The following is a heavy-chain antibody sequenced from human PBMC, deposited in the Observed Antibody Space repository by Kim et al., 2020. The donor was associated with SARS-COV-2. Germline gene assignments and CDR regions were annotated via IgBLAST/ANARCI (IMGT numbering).Heavy chain of an antibody. CDR2: ISSSSSTI. J-gene: IGHJ3*02. V-gene: IGHV3-48*02. D-gene: IGHD5-12*01. Sequence: GGSLRLSCAASGFTFSSYSMNWVRQAPGKGLEWVSYISSSSSTIYYADSVKGRFTISRDNAKNSLYLQMNSLRDEDTAVYYCARGERRYSGYDLGDLLGVSGAFDIWGPGTMVTVSS. CDR1: GFTFSSYS. CDR3: ARGERRYSGYDLGDLLGVSGAFDI.